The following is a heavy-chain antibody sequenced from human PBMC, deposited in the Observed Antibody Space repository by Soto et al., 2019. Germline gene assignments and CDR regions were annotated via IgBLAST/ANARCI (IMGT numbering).Heavy chain of an antibody. V-gene: IGHV1-46*01. D-gene: IGHD5-18*01. Sequence: QVQLVQSGAEVKKPGASVKVSCKASGYTFTSYYMHWVRQAPGQGLEWMGIINPSGGSTSYAQKFQGRVTMTRDTSTSTVYMELSSLRSEDTAVYYCARDQWIQLVGYGMDGWGQGTTVTVSS. CDR1: GYTFTSYY. CDR2: INPSGGST. CDR3: ARDQWIQLVGYGMDG. J-gene: IGHJ6*02.